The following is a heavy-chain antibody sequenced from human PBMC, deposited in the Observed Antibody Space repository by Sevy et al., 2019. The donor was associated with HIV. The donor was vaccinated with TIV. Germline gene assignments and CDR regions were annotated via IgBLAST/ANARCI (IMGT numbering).Heavy chain of an antibody. CDR1: GFTFGTYV. J-gene: IGHJ6*02. CDR3: AKGARSFYGIDV. Sequence: GGSLRLSCAASGFTFGTYVMNWVRQAPGKGLEWVSGISGSGGSTYYADSVKGRITISRDNSKKTVYLQMNSLRAEDTAVYYCAKGARSFYGIDVWGQGTTVTVSS. D-gene: IGHD5-12*01. CDR2: ISGSGGST. V-gene: IGHV3-23*01.